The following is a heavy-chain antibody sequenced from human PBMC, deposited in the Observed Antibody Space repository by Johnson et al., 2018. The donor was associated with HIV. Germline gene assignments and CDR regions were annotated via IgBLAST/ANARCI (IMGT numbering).Heavy chain of an antibody. CDR1: GFTFSTYG. D-gene: IGHD3-22*01. V-gene: IGHV3-30*02. CDR2: LRYDGNNK. Sequence: VQVVESGGGVVQPGGSLRLSCAASGFTFSTYGMHWVRQAPGKGLEWVAFLRYDGNNKYYADSVKGRFTISRDHSKNTLYLQMNSRRPEDTAVYYCAKDGQRGRAMIVARLGAFDIWGQGTMVTVSS. J-gene: IGHJ3*02. CDR3: AKDGQRGRAMIVARLGAFDI.